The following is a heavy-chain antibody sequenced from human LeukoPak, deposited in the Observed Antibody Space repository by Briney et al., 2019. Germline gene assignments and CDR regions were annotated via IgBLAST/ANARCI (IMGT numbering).Heavy chain of an antibody. Sequence: PGGSLRLSCAASGFTVRTNYMSWVRQAPGKGLEWVSVIYSGGSTYYAASVKGRFSVSRDNSKNTVYLQMNSLRAEDTAVYYCAGVSFSSGWYRDYWGRGTLVTVSS. CDR3: AGVSFSSGWYRDY. D-gene: IGHD6-19*01. CDR1: GFTVRTNY. V-gene: IGHV3-53*01. CDR2: IYSGGST. J-gene: IGHJ4*02.